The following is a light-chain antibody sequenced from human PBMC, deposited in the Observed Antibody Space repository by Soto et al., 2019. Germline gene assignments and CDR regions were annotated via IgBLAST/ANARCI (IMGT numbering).Light chain of an antibody. CDR2: DVT. V-gene: IGLV2-8*01. J-gene: IGLJ1*01. CDR3: SSYAGNSNYV. Sequence: QSSLTQPPSTSVSPGQSVTISCTGTSSDVGAYKFVSWYQQSPGKAPKLIIYDVTKRPTGVPDRFSGSKSGNTASLTVSGLQAEDEADYYCSSYAGNSNYVFGSGTKVTVL. CDR1: SSDVGAYKF.